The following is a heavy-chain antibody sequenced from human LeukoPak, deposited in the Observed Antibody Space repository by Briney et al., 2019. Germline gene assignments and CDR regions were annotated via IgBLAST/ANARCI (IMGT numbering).Heavy chain of an antibody. CDR1: GFAFSTYS. Sequence: GESLRLSCAASGFAFSTYSMNWLRLAPGKGLEWVSSISPDSNYKYYVDSVKGRFTISRDNAKSSLYLQMNSLRAEDTAVYYCVRGGYRGFDYEYWGQGTLVTVSS. D-gene: IGHD5-12*01. V-gene: IGHV3-21*01. CDR2: ISPDSNYK. J-gene: IGHJ4*02. CDR3: VRGGYRGFDYEY.